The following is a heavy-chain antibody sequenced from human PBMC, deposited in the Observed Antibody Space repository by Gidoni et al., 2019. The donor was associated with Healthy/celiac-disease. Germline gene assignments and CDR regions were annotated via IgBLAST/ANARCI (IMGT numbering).Heavy chain of an antibody. Sequence: GIIPIFGTANYAQKFQGRVTITADESTSTAYMELSSLRSEDTAVYYCARATYDYVWGTTLRPYYYYGMDVWGQGTTVTVSS. J-gene: IGHJ6*02. V-gene: IGHV1-69*01. CDR3: ARATYDYVWGTTLRPYYYYGMDV. D-gene: IGHD3-16*01. CDR2: IIPIFGTA.